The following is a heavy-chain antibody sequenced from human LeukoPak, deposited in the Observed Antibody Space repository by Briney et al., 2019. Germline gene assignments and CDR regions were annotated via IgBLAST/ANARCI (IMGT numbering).Heavy chain of an antibody. J-gene: IGHJ3*02. CDR2: INPNSGGT. CDR1: GYTFTGYC. CDR3: ARELVGAHGAFDI. D-gene: IGHD1-26*01. V-gene: IGHV1-2*02. Sequence: ASVKVSCKVSGYTFTGYCMHWVRQAPGQGLEWMGWINPNSGGTNYAQKFQGRVTMTRDTSISTAYMELSRLRSDDTAVYYCARELVGAHGAFDIWGQGTMVTVSS.